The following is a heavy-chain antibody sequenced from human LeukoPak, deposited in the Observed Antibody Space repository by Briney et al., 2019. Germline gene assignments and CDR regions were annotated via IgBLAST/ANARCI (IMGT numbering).Heavy chain of an antibody. D-gene: IGHD2-2*01. Sequence: SETLFLTCTVSGGSIRSGNYYWSWIRQPAGKGLEWIGRIYTSGTTNYNPSLKSRVTISVDTSKNQFSLKLRSVTAADTAVYYCARATGSSVPYYYYMDVWGKGTTVTVSS. V-gene: IGHV4-61*02. CDR2: IYTSGTT. J-gene: IGHJ6*03. CDR3: ARATGSSVPYYYYMDV. CDR1: GGSIRSGNYY.